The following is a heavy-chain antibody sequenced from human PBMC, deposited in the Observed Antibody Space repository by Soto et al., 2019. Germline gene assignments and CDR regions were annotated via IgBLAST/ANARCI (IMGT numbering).Heavy chain of an antibody. CDR2: IVVGSGNT. CDR3: AAVRPSGYYYFDY. CDR1: GFTFTSSA. V-gene: IGHV1-58*01. J-gene: IGHJ4*02. D-gene: IGHD3-22*01. Sequence: SVKVSCKASGFTFTSSAVQWVRQARGQRLEWIGWIVVGSGNTNYAQKFQERVTITRDMSTSTAYMELSSLRSEDTAVYYCAAVRPSGYYYFDYWGQGTLVTVSS.